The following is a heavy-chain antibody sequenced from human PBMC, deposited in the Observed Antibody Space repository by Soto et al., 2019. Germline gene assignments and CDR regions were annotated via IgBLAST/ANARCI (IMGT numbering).Heavy chain of an antibody. J-gene: IGHJ4*02. Sequence: ESGGGLVQPGGSLRLSCAASGFTVGNNYMSWVRQAPGKGLEWVSIIHRGGSTSYADSVKGRFTISRDSSKNILYLQINGLPADDTAVYYCARSANTYGSPFDYWGQGALVTVSS. V-gene: IGHV3-66*01. CDR2: IHRGGST. D-gene: IGHD3-10*01. CDR3: ARSANTYGSPFDY. CDR1: GFTVGNNY.